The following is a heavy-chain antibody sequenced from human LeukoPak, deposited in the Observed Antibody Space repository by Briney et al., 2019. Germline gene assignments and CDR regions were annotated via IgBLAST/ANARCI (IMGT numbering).Heavy chain of an antibody. D-gene: IGHD3-10*01. V-gene: IGHV4-34*01. CDR1: GFTFSSYG. CDR2: ISHSGSI. CDR3: ARQSVWYYGGSADAFDI. J-gene: IGHJ3*02. Sequence: GSLRLSCAASGFTFSSYGMSWVRQPPGKGLEWIGEISHSGSISYKPSLKSQVTISVDTSKNQFSLNLDSVTAADTAVYYCARQSVWYYGGSADAFDIWGQGTMVTVSS.